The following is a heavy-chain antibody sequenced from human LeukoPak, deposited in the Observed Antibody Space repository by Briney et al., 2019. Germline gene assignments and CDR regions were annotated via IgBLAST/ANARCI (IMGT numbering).Heavy chain of an antibody. CDR1: GGSISSSSTYY. CDR3: ARHEPIRMIRGVILGNFDS. D-gene: IGHD3-10*01. J-gene: IGHJ4*02. V-gene: IGHV4-39*01. Sequence: PSETLSLTCTVSGGSISSSSTYYWGWIRQPPGKGLEWIGSIYYRGSTHHNPSLRSRVTISVDTSKNQFFLKVSSVTAADTAVYYCARHEPIRMIRGVILGNFDSWGQGTQVTVSS. CDR2: IYYRGST.